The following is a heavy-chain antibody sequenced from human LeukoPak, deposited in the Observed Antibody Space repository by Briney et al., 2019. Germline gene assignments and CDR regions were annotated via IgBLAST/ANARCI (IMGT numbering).Heavy chain of an antibody. V-gene: IGHV1-69*04. CDR2: IIPIFGIA. CDR1: GGTFSSYA. J-gene: IGHJ4*02. Sequence: SVKVSCKASGGTFSSYAISWVRQAPGQGLEWMGRIIPIFGIANYAQKFQGRVTITADKSTSTAYMELSSLRSEDTAVYHCARDPRYCSSTSCYIDYWGQGTLVTVSS. CDR3: ARDPRYCSSTSCYIDY. D-gene: IGHD2-2*02.